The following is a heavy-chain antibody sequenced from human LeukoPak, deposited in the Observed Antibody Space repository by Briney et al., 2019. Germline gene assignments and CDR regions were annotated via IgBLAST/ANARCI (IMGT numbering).Heavy chain of an antibody. CDR1: GFIFGSYW. V-gene: IGHV3-7*04. J-gene: IGHJ4*02. D-gene: IGHD5-12*01. Sequence: GGSLRLSCTVSGFIFGSYWMSWVRQAPGKGLEWVANIKPDGSEKFYVASVKGRFTISRDNAKNSMYLEMNRLTDEDTAVYYCARDGGYAVAYWGQGTLVTVSS. CDR3: ARDGGYAVAY. CDR2: IKPDGSEK.